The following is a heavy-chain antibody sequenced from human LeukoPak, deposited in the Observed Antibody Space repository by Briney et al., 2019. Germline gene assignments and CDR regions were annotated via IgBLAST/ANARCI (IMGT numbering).Heavy chain of an antibody. V-gene: IGHV4-39*07. J-gene: IGHJ4*02. Sequence: PSETLSLTCTVSGGSISSSSSYWGWIRQPPGEDLEWIGNIYYSGSTSYNPSLKSRVTISVDTSKNQFSLKLTSVTAADTAVYYCARAGDYGDLFDYWGQGTLVTVSS. CDR1: GGSISSSSSY. CDR3: ARAGDYGDLFDY. CDR2: IYYSGST. D-gene: IGHD4-17*01.